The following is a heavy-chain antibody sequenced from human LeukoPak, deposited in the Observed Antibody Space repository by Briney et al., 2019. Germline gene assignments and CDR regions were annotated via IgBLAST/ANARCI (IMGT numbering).Heavy chain of an antibody. Sequence: SVKVSCKASGGTFSRYAISWERQAPGQGLEWMGGIIPIFGTANYAQKFQGRVTITADESTSTAYMELSSLRSEDTAVYYCARATGGYDILTGYEALDYWGQGALVTVSS. CDR1: GGTFSRYA. D-gene: IGHD3-9*01. CDR3: ARATGGYDILTGYEALDY. CDR2: IIPIFGTA. V-gene: IGHV1-69*13. J-gene: IGHJ4*02.